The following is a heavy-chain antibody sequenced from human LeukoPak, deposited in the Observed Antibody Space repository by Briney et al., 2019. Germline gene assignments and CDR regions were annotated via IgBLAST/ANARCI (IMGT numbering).Heavy chain of an antibody. J-gene: IGHJ3*02. CDR1: GGSISSYY. V-gene: IGHV4-59*08. CDR2: IYYSGST. D-gene: IGHD3-16*01. CDR3: ARHFRFDYVWGSTRPEASDI. Sequence: PSETLSLTCTVSGGSISSYYWSWIRQPPGKGLEWIGYIYYSGSTNYNPSLKSRVTISVDTSKNQFSLKLSSVTAADTAVYYCARHFRFDYVWGSTRPEASDIWGQGTMVTVSS.